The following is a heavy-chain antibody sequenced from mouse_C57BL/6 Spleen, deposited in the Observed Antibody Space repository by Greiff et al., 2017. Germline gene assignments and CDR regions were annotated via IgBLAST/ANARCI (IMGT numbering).Heavy chain of an antibody. V-gene: IGHV3-1*01. J-gene: IGHJ4*01. CDR2: ISYSGST. CDR3: ARGDYGSSYDYAMDY. D-gene: IGHD1-1*01. Sequence: EVQLQESGPGMVKPSQSLSLTCTVTGYSITSGYDWHWIRHFPGNKLEWMGYISYSGSTNYNPSLKSRISITHDTSKNHFFLKLNSVTTEDTATYYCARGDYGSSYDYAMDYWGQGTSVTVSS. CDR1: GYSITSGYD.